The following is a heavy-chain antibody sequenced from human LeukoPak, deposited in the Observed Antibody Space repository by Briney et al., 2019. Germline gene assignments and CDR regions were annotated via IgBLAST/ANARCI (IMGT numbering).Heavy chain of an antibody. CDR1: GFTFRTYN. V-gene: IGHV3-21*06. D-gene: IGHD4-17*01. Sequence: GGSLRLSCAASGFTFRTYNMNWVRQAPGKGLEWVSFISKTSAKIYYGDSVRGRFTISRDNAKNSIHLQMGSLRVEDTAVYYCVRVGGDLFDFWGQGTLVSVSS. CDR2: ISKTSAKI. CDR3: VRVGGDLFDF. J-gene: IGHJ4*02.